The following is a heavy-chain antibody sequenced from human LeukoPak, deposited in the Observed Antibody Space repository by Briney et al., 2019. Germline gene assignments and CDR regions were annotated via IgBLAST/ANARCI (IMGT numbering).Heavy chain of an antibody. CDR3: ASLSGCYDY. D-gene: IGHD2/OR15-2a*01. CDR2: INHSGST. Sequence: SETLSLTCAVYGGSFSGYYWSWIRQPPGKGLEWIGEINHSGSTNYNPSLKSRVTISVDTSKNQFSLKLSSVTAADTAVYYCASLSGCYDYWGQGTLVTVSS. V-gene: IGHV4-34*01. J-gene: IGHJ4*02. CDR1: GGSFSGYY.